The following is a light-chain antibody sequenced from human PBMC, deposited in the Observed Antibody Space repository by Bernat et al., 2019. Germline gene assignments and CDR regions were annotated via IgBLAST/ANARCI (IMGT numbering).Light chain of an antibody. Sequence: DIQMTQSPSSLSASVGERVTITCRASQRISSYLNWYQQKPGKAPNLLIYAASSLQSGVPSRFSGSGSGTDFTLTIKSLQPEDSATYYCQQSYSTPRAFGQGTRLEIK. J-gene: IGKJ5*01. CDR3: QQSYSTPRA. V-gene: IGKV1-39*01. CDR2: AAS. CDR1: QRISSY.